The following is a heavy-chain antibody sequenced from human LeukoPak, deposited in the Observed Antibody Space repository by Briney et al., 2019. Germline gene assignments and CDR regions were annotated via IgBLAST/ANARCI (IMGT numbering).Heavy chain of an antibody. D-gene: IGHD4-23*01. V-gene: IGHV4-39*01. CDR3: ASRVRWLGSFDY. J-gene: IGHJ4*02. Sequence: SETLSLTCTVSGGSISSSSYYWGWIRQPPGKGLEWIGSIDYSGGTYYNPSLKSRVTISVDTYKNQFSQKLSSVTAADTAVYCCASRVRWLGSFDYWGQGTLVTVSS. CDR2: IDYSGGT. CDR1: GGSISSSSYY.